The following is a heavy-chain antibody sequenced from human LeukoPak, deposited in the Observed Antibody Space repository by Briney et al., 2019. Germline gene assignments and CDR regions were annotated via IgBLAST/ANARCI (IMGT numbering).Heavy chain of an antibody. CDR1: GFTFSTYS. CDR2: ISSNSRYI. D-gene: IGHD3-3*01. J-gene: IGHJ5*02. V-gene: IGHV3-21*04. Sequence: PGGSLRLSCAASGFTFSTYSMSWVRQAPGKGLEWVSSISSNSRYIYYADSMRGRFTISRDNAKNSLYLQMNSLKPEDTAVYYCAREGFWSGYYSHRNWFDPWGQGTLVTVSS. CDR3: AREGFWSGYYSHRNWFDP.